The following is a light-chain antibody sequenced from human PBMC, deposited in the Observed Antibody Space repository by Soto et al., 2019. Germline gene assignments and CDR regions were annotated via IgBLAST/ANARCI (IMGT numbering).Light chain of an antibody. CDR3: QQYSDYVYT. CDR1: EYISNW. V-gene: IGKV1-5*03. Sequence: DVQMTQSPSTLSASVGDRVIITCRASEYISNWLAWYPQKPGNPPHLLIYKASNLESWVPSRFSGTRSVTEFTLTISSLQHDDVEIYFCQQYSDYVYTFGQGTQLQIK. J-gene: IGKJ2*01. CDR2: KAS.